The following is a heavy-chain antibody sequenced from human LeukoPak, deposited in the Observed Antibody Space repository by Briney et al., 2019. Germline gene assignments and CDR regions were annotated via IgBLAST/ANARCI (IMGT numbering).Heavy chain of an antibody. CDR2: ISSSGSTI. D-gene: IGHD3-3*01. CDR1: GSTFSSYE. Sequence: GGSLRLSCAASGSTFSSYEMNWVRQAPGKGLEWVSYISSSGSTIYYADSVKGRFTISRDNAKNSLYLQMNSLRAEDTAVYYCARVFSPSTIDYWGQGTLVTVSS. J-gene: IGHJ4*02. CDR3: ARVFSPSTIDY. V-gene: IGHV3-48*03.